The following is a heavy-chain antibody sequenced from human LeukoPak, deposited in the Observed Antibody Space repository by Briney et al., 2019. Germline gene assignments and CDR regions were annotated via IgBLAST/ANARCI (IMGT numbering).Heavy chain of an antibody. CDR1: GGSFSGYY. CDR2: INHSGST. J-gene: IGHJ5*02. Sequence: SGTLSLTCAVYGGSFSGYYWSWIRQPPGKGLEWIGEINHSGSTNYNPSLKSRVTISVDTSKNQFSLKLSSVTAADTAVYYCARGRRQWLVEASWFDPWGQGTLVTVSS. CDR3: ARGRRQWLVEASWFDP. V-gene: IGHV4-34*01. D-gene: IGHD6-19*01.